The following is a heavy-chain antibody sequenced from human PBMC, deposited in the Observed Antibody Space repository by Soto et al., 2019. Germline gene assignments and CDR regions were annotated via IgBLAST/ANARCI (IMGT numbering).Heavy chain of an antibody. Sequence: ASVKVCCKASGYTFTTFGISWVRQAPGQGLEWMGWISAYNGNTNYAQNLQGRVTMTTDTSTSTAYMELRSLRSDDTAVYYCAKDYSPRRDNSGYAFENWGQGTLVTVSS. J-gene: IGHJ4*02. CDR3: AKDYSPRRDNSGYAFEN. CDR2: ISAYNGNT. CDR1: GYTFTTFG. V-gene: IGHV1-18*01. D-gene: IGHD3-22*01.